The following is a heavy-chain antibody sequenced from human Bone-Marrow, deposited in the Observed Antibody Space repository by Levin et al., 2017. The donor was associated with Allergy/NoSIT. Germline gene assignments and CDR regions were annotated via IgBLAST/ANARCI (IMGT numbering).Heavy chain of an antibody. CDR2: ISGSGGGT. CDR1: GFNYGTYA. J-gene: IGHJ4*02. V-gene: IGHV3-23*01. CDR3: AKLGSESFDWSKPNFDH. D-gene: IGHD3-9*01. Sequence: PGGSLRLSCVASGFNYGTYAMSWVRQAPGKGLEWVSTISGSGGGTFYADSVRGRVTLSRDNSKNTLFLQMNSLRAEDTAVYYCAKLGSESFDWSKPNFDHWGQGILVTVSS.